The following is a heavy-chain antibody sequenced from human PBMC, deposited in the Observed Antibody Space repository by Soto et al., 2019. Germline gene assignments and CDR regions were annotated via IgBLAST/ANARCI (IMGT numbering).Heavy chain of an antibody. V-gene: IGHV3-30-3*01. D-gene: IGHD3-10*01. CDR2: ISYDGSNK. Sequence: QVQLVESGGGVVQPGRSLRLSCAASGFTFSSYAMHWVRQAPSKGLEWVAVISYDGSNKYYADSVKGRFTISRDNSKNTLYLQMNSLRAEDTAVYYCARETQLPWFGESGWFDPWGQGTLVTVSS. CDR3: ARETQLPWFGESGWFDP. J-gene: IGHJ5*02. CDR1: GFTFSSYA.